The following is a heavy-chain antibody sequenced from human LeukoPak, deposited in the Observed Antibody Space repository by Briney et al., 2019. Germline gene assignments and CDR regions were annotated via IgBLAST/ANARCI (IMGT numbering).Heavy chain of an antibody. D-gene: IGHD2-2*01. CDR2: IIGGST. V-gene: IGHV3-23*01. Sequence: GGSLRLSCAASGCTFSSYAMSWVGQARGKGREWVSSIIGGSTYYADSVKGRFTISRDNSKNTLYLQMNSLRAEDTAVYYCAKAPAMSRYYYMDVWGKGPTVTVSS. CDR1: GCTFSSYA. J-gene: IGHJ6*03. CDR3: AKAPAMSRYYYMDV.